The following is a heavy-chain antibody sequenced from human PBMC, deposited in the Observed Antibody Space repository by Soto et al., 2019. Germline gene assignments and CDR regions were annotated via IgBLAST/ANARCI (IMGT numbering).Heavy chain of an antibody. CDR2: IIPIFGTA. Sequence: QVQLVQSGAEVKKPGSSVKISCKASGGTFSSYDISWVRQAPGQGLEWMGGIIPIFGTANYAQEVQGRVTITADESTSTASMEVSSLRSEDTDVYYCGSCNFHWFHPIDYWGQGTLVTVSS. J-gene: IGHJ4*02. CDR3: GSCNFHWFHPIDY. D-gene: IGHD3-9*01. CDR1: GGTFSSYD. V-gene: IGHV1-69*01.